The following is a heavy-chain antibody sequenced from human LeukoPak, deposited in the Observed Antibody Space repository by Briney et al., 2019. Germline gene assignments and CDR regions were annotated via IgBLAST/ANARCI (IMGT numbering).Heavy chain of an antibody. CDR1: GGSISSSSYY. Sequence: SETLSLTCTVSGGSISSSSYYWGWIRQPPGKGLEWIGSIYYSGSTYYNPSLKSRVTISVDTSKNQFSLKLSSVTAADTAVYYCARSYYFTPYDAFDIWGQGTKVTVSS. CDR2: IYYSGST. CDR3: ARSYYFTPYDAFDI. D-gene: IGHD3-3*01. V-gene: IGHV4-39*01. J-gene: IGHJ3*02.